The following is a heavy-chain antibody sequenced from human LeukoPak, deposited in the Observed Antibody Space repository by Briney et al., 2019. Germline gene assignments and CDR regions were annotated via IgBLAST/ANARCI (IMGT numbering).Heavy chain of an antibody. Sequence: ASVKVSCKASGYTFTDYYMHWVRQSPGQGLEWMGWITPNSGATKYAQKFRGRVSMTRDTFINTAYMELSRPRSDDTAIYYCARVSRFYYDSSGDFDYWGQGTLVTVSS. D-gene: IGHD3-22*01. CDR3: ARVSRFYYDSSGDFDY. V-gene: IGHV1-2*02. CDR2: ITPNSGAT. CDR1: GYTFTDYY. J-gene: IGHJ4*02.